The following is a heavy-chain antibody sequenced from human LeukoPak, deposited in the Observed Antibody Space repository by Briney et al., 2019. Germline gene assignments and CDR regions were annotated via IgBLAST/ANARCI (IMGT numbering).Heavy chain of an antibody. D-gene: IGHD3-16*01. CDR1: GVACSGYA. J-gene: IGHJ3*02. CDR3: VKTMVTFGGLIRTDAFDI. Sequence: SLRLSCSPSGVACSGYAMEWVGRAPGEGLEYVSGINNSGGKAQYADSATGRLTISRDNSKNILYFHMSSLKTDDTAVYYCVKTMVTFGGLIRTDAFDIWGQGTMVIVAS. V-gene: IGHV3-64D*08. CDR2: INNSGGKA.